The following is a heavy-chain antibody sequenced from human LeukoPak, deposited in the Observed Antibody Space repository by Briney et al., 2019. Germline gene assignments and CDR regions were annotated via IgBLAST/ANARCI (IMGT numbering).Heavy chain of an antibody. CDR1: GFTFSSYG. Sequence: PGGSLRLSCAASGFTFSSYGMNWVRQAPGKGLEWVSYISSSSSTIYYADSVKGRFTISRDNSKNTLYLQMNSLRAEDTAVYYCAREYFRGYSYGSPFDYWGQGTLVTVSS. V-gene: IGHV3-48*01. CDR2: ISSSSSTI. CDR3: AREYFRGYSYGSPFDY. J-gene: IGHJ4*02. D-gene: IGHD5-18*01.